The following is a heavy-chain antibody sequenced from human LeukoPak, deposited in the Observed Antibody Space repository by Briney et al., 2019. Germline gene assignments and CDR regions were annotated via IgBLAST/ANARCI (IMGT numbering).Heavy chain of an antibody. CDR3: ARALISSDAFDI. D-gene: IGHD6-6*01. Sequence: ASVKVSCKASGYTFTSYYMHWVRQAPGQGLEWVGIINPSDSITTYAQKFQGRVTMTRDTSISTAYMELSRLRSDDTAVYYCARALISSDAFDIWSQGTMVTVSS. CDR2: INPSDSIT. J-gene: IGHJ3*02. V-gene: IGHV1-46*01. CDR1: GYTFTSYY.